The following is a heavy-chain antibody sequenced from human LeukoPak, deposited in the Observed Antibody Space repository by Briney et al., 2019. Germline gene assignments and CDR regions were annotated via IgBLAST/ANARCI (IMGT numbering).Heavy chain of an antibody. J-gene: IGHJ4*02. V-gene: IGHV4-34*01. CDR2: INHSGST. Sequence: SETLSLTCAVYGGSFSGYYWSWIRQPPGKGLEWIGEINHSGSTNYNPSLKSRVTISVDTSKNQFSLKLSSVTAADTAVYYCARLNWPTDFDYWGQGTLVTVSS. CDR1: GGSFSGYY. CDR3: ARLNWPTDFDY.